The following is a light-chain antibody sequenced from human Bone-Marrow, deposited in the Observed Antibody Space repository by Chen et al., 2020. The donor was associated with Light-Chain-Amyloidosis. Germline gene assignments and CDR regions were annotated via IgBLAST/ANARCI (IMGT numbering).Light chain of an antibody. V-gene: IGLV3-21*02. J-gene: IGLJ3*02. Sequence: SYVLTQPSSVSVAPGQTATIACGGNNIGSTSEHWYQQTPGQAPLLVVYDDSDRPSGIPERLSGANSGNTATLTISRVEAGDEAGYYCQVWDRSSDRPVFGGGTKLTVL. CDR2: DDS. CDR3: QVWDRSSDRPV. CDR1: NIGSTS.